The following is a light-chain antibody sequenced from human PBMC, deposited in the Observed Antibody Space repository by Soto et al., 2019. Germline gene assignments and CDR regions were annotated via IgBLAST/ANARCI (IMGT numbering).Light chain of an antibody. V-gene: IGLV1-40*01. CDR1: SSNIGTGYD. CDR3: QSYDSSLTGRYV. CDR2: ANN. J-gene: IGLJ1*01. Sequence: QSVLTQPTSVSGAPGQRVTISCTGSSSNIGTGYDVHWYQQLPGTAPNLLIYANNNRPSGVPARFAGSKSRTSASLAVTGLEAEDEADYFCQSYDSSLTGRYVFGTGTKLTVL.